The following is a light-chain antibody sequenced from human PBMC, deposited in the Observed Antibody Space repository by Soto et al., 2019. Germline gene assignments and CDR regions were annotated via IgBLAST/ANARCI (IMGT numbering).Light chain of an antibody. J-gene: IGKJ4*01. CDR3: QQRSQWPLT. CDR2: DAF. CDR1: QSIGTS. Sequence: EIVLTQSPATLSLSPGEIATLSCRASQSIGTSLDWYQQKPGQVPRLLIFDAFDRATGMPARFSGSGSGTDFTLTISNLEPDDFAVYYWQQRSQWPLTFGGGTKVEIK. V-gene: IGKV3-11*01.